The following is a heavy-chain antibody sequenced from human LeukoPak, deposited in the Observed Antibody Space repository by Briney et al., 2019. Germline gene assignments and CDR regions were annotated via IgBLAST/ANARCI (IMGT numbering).Heavy chain of an antibody. CDR2: ISSSIIYI. D-gene: IGHD4-17*01. CDR3: ARVNGDYERGGAPDY. V-gene: IGHV3-21*01. J-gene: IGHJ4*02. CDR1: GFTFSTYT. Sequence: KAGGSLRLSCAASGFTFSTYTMNWVRQAPGKGLEWVSSISSSIIYIYYTDSGKGRFTISRDNARNSVYLQMTILRAEDTAVYYCARVNGDYERGGAPDYWGQGTLVTVSS.